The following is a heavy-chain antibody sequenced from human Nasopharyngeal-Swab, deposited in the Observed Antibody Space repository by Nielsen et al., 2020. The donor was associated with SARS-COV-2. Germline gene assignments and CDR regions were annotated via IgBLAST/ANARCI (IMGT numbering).Heavy chain of an antibody. J-gene: IGHJ4*02. CDR3: ARVGSLGVNIDY. Sequence: GGSLRLSCAASGFTFSNYSMIWVRQAPGKGLEWVSSISSSSTYIYYPDSVKGRFTISRDNAKKPVFLQMTSLRAEATAVYYCARVGSLGVNIDYWGQGTLVSVSS. CDR2: ISSSSTYI. CDR1: GFTFSNYS. D-gene: IGHD1-26*01. V-gene: IGHV3-21*01.